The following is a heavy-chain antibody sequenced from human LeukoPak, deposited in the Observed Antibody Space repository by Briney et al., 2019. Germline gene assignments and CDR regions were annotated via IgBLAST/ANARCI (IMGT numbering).Heavy chain of an antibody. J-gene: IGHJ4*02. Sequence: GGSLRLSCAGSGFSFSSYGMHWVRQAPGKGLEWVSGINWNGGSTGYADSVKGRFTISRDNAKNSLYLQMNSLRAEDTALYYCARASGIRYFDWLLSQTPIDYWGQGTLVTVSS. CDR1: GFSFSSYG. V-gene: IGHV3-20*04. CDR2: INWNGGST. D-gene: IGHD3-9*01. CDR3: ARASGIRYFDWLLSQTPIDY.